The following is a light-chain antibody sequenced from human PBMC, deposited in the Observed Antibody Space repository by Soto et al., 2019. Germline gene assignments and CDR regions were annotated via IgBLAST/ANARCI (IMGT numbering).Light chain of an antibody. CDR1: QGIGDT. CDR3: PPPIYWAPR. Sequence: PTTRSASRSEGAKISCRASQGIGDTLAWYQHKPGQTPRLLIYDTSTRATGVPTRFSRSRAGARFTFTVSAFLLNRFAVQSCPPPIYWAPRVGGGTKVDIK. V-gene: IGKV3-15*01. CDR2: DTS. J-gene: IGKJ4*01.